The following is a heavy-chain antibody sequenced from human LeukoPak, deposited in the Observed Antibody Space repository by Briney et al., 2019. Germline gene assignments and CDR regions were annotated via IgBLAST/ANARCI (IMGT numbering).Heavy chain of an antibody. CDR1: GYTFTSYY. V-gene: IGHV1-46*01. CDR2: TIPSIETV. CDR3: AKGLLGVPGAFDI. J-gene: IGHJ3*02. D-gene: IGHD2-15*01. Sequence: GASVKVSCKASGYTFTSYYMHWVRQAPGQGLEWMGVTIPSIETVNYAQKFRGRVTVTADESTSTVFMEMYNLRSEDTASYFCAKGLLGVPGAFDIWGQGTMVTVSS.